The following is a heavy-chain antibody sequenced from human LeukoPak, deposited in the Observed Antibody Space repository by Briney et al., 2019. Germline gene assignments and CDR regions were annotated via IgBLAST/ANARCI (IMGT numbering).Heavy chain of an antibody. J-gene: IGHJ4*02. Sequence: TGGSLRLSCAASGFTFSTFAMSWVRQAPGKGLEWVSTISGSGTSTYFADSVKGRFTISRDNSKNTLYLQMNSLRAEDTAVYYCAKCPQGREFDYWGQGTLVTVSS. CDR3: AKCPQGREFDY. V-gene: IGHV3-23*01. CDR2: ISGSGTST. D-gene: IGHD3-10*01. CDR1: GFTFSTFA.